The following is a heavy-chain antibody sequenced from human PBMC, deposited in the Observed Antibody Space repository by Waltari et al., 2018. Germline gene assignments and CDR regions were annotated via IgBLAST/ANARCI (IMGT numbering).Heavy chain of an antibody. Sequence: EVQLVESGGVVVQPGGSLRLSCAASGFTLDDYTMHWVRQAPGKGLEWVSLISWDGGSTYYADSVKGRFTISRDNSKNSLYLQMNSLRTEDTALYYCEKGGYSGYDGNDYWGQGTLVTVSS. V-gene: IGHV3-43*01. CDR1: GFTLDDYT. J-gene: IGHJ4*02. CDR2: ISWDGGST. D-gene: IGHD5-12*01. CDR3: EKGGYSGYDGNDY.